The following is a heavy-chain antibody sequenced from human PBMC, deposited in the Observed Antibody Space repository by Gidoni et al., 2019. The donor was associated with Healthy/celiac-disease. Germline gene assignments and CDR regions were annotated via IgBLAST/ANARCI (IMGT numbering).Heavy chain of an antibody. CDR2: IYSGGST. V-gene: IGHV3-66*01. CDR3: ARSIPLGYNSGWYYFDY. D-gene: IGHD6-19*01. J-gene: IGHJ4*02. CDR1: GFTVSSNY. Sequence: EVQLVESGGGLVQPGGSLRLSCAASGFTVSSNYMSWVRQAPGKGLEWVSIIYSGGSTYYADSVKGRFTISRDKSKNTLYLQMNSLRAEDTAVYYCARSIPLGYNSGWYYFDYWGQGTLVTVSS.